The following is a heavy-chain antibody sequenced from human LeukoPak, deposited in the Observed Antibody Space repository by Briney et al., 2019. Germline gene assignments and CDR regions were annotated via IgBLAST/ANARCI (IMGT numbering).Heavy chain of an antibody. CDR3: ARGTQLRFLEENWFDP. V-gene: IGHV4-61*02. CDR2: IYTSGST. CDR1: GGSISSGGYY. D-gene: IGHD3-3*01. J-gene: IGHJ5*02. Sequence: SQTLSLTCTVSGGSISSGGYYWSWIRQPAGKGLEWIGRIYTSGSTNYNPSLKSRVTISVDTSKNQFSLKLSSVTAADTAVYYCARGTQLRFLEENWFDPWGQGTLVTVSS.